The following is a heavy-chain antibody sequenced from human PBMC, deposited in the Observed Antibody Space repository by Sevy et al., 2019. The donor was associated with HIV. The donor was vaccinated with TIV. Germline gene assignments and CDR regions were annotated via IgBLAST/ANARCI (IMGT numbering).Heavy chain of an antibody. V-gene: IGHV3-7*01. J-gene: IGHJ4*02. Sequence: GGSLRLSCAASGFTFNNYFMGWVRKAPGKGLEWRANINQDGSQKNYVDSVKGRFTITRDNARNLVSLQMNSLRVDDTAEYYCARELWPGDYWGQGTLVTVSS. CDR2: INQDGSQK. D-gene: IGHD2-21*01. CDR1: GFTFNNYF. CDR3: ARELWPGDY.